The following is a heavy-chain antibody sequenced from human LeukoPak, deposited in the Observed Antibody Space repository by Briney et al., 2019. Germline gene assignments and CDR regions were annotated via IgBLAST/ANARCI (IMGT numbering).Heavy chain of an antibody. V-gene: IGHV4-59*01. CDR3: ARDLELERNRWNYFES. D-gene: IGHD1-1*01. Sequence: SETLSLTCTVSGGSISSFFWSWIRQPPGKGLEWLGCIDYSGSTQYNPSLKSRVTISVDTSKQQFSLKLSSVTAADTGVYYCARDLELERNRWNYFESWGQGTLVTVSS. J-gene: IGHJ4*02. CDR1: GGSISSFF. CDR2: IDYSGST.